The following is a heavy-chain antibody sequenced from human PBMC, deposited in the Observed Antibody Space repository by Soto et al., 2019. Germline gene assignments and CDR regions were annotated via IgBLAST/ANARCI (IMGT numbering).Heavy chain of an antibody. Sequence: SETLSLTCTFSGGSLTNYYWNWIRQPPGKQLEWIGSIYFTGSTSYNPSLKSRVTISVDRSKNQFSLKLSSVTAADTAVYYCAREGYCSGGSCYPQNYYGMDVWGQGTTVTVSS. J-gene: IGHJ6*02. CDR3: AREGYCSGGSCYPQNYYGMDV. CDR2: IYFTGST. D-gene: IGHD2-15*01. V-gene: IGHV4-59*12. CDR1: GGSLTNYY.